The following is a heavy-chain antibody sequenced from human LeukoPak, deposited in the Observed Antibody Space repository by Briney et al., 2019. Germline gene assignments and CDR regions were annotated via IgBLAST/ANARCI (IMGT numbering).Heavy chain of an antibody. CDR3: ARSRSCNGGSCYSEPYYYGMDV. CDR2: IIPIFGTA. CDR1: GGTFSSYV. Sequence: ASVKVSCKASGGTFSSYVISWVRQAPGRGLEWMGGIIPIFGTANYAQKFQGRVTIIADKSTSTAYMELSSLSSEDTAVYYCARSRSCNGGSCYSEPYYYGMDVWGKGTTVTVSS. J-gene: IGHJ6*04. D-gene: IGHD2-15*01. V-gene: IGHV1-69*06.